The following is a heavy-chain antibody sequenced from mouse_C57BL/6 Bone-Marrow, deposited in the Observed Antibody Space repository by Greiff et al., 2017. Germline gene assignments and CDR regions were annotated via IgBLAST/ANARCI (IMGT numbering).Heavy chain of an antibody. D-gene: IGHD2-5*01. V-gene: IGHV5-17*01. J-gene: IGHJ2*01. CDR2: ISSGSSNI. CDR3: SWRGDSKGYFDY. CDR1: GFTFSDYG. Sequence: DVQLVESGGGLVKPGGSLKLSCAASGFTFSDYGMHWVRQAPEKGLEWVAYISSGSSNIYYADTVKGRFTLSRDNAKNTLFLQMTSRRSEDTALYYCSWRGDSKGYFDYGGQGTTLTVSS.